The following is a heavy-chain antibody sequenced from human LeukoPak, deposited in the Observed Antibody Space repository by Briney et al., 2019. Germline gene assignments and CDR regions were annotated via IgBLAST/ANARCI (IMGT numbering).Heavy chain of an antibody. CDR1: GFTFSSYG. D-gene: IGHD3/OR15-3a*01. CDR2: ISTGGNT. V-gene: IGHV3-23*01. CDR3: AKDWTGSKPFDL. Sequence: GGSLRLSCAASGFTFSSYGFHWVRQAPGKGLEWVSGISTGGNTYYADSVKGRFTISRDNSKNTLYLQMNSLRAEDTAVYYCAKDWTGSKPFDLWGRGTLVTVSS. J-gene: IGHJ2*01.